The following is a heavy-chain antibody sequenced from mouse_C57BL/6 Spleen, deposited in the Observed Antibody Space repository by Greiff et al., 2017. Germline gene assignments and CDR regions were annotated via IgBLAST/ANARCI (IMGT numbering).Heavy chain of an antibody. CDR1: GFTFSDYG. D-gene: IGHD1-1*01. J-gene: IGHJ4*01. CDR2: ISSGSSTI. Sequence: EVQLVESGGGLVKPGGSLKLSCAASGFTFSDYGMHWVRQAPEKGLEWVAYISSGSSTIYYADTVKGRFPISRDNAKNTLFLQMTSLRSEDTAMYYCARNYGSSYDAMDYWGQGTSVTVSS. V-gene: IGHV5-17*01. CDR3: ARNYGSSYDAMDY.